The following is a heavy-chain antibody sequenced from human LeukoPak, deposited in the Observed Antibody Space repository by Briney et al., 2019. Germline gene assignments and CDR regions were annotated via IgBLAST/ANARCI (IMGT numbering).Heavy chain of an antibody. V-gene: IGHV3-23*01. CDR2: ISGSGGST. CDR1: GFTFISYA. J-gene: IGHJ4*02. Sequence: PGGSLRLSCAASGFTFISYALSWVRQAPGKGLEWVSAISGSGGSTYYADSVKGRFTISRDNSKNTLYLQMNSLRAEDTAVYYCAKRFYCSSTSCSRRSFDYWRQGTLVTVSS. D-gene: IGHD2-2*01. CDR3: AKRFYCSSTSCSRRSFDY.